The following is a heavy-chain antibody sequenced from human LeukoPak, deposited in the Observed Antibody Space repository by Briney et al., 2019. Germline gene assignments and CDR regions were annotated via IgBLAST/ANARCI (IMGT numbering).Heavy chain of an antibody. V-gene: IGHV4-38-2*02. Sequence: PSETLSLTCAVSGYSIISGYYWGWIRQPPGKGLEGIGSIYHNGNTYYNPSLKSRVTISVDTSKNQFSLKLSPVTAADTAVSYCAREYSSSSRAFDIWGQGTMVTVSS. CDR1: GYSIISGYY. D-gene: IGHD6-6*01. J-gene: IGHJ3*02. CDR2: IYHNGNT. CDR3: AREYSSSSRAFDI.